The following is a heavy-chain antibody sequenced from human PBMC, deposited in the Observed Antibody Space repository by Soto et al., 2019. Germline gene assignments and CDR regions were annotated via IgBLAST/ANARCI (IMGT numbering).Heavy chain of an antibody. D-gene: IGHD3-22*01. J-gene: IGHJ4*02. CDR2: IWYDGSNK. CDR3: AREREAYYYDSSDLGDY. Sequence: GSLRLSCAASGFTFSSYGMHWVRQAPGKGLEWVAVIWYDGSNKYYADSVKGRFTISRDNSKNTLYLQMNSLRAEDTAVYYCAREREAYYYDSSDLGDYWGQGTLVTVSS. CDR1: GFTFSSYG. V-gene: IGHV3-33*01.